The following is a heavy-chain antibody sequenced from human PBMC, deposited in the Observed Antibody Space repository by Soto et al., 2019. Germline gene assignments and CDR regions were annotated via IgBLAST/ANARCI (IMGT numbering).Heavy chain of an antibody. V-gene: IGHV4-4*07. J-gene: IGHJ5*02. CDR1: GGAISGYY. D-gene: IGHD3-3*01. Sequence: SETLSLTCTVSGGAISGYYWTWIRQPAGKGLEWIGRIYSSGTTKYNPSLQSRVNMSLDTSKNQFSLRLTSVTAADTAVYYCARGQRFSDWFDPWGQGTLVTVSS. CDR3: ARGQRFSDWFDP. CDR2: IYSSGTT.